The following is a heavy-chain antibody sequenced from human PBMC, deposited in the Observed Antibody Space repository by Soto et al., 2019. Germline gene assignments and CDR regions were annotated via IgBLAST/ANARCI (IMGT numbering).Heavy chain of an antibody. J-gene: IGHJ4*02. D-gene: IGHD3-3*01. Sequence: RASVKVSCKASGYTFTGYYMHWVRQAPGQGLEWMGWINPNSGGTNYAQKFQGRVTMTRDTSISTAYMELSRLRSDDTAVYYCARVLRFLEWFPPYFDYWGQGTLVTVS. V-gene: IGHV1-2*02. CDR2: INPNSGGT. CDR1: GYTFTGYY. CDR3: ARVLRFLEWFPPYFDY.